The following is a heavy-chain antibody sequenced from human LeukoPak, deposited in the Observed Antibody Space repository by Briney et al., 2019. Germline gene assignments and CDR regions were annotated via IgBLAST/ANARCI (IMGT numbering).Heavy chain of an antibody. V-gene: IGHV1-46*01. Sequence: ASVKVSCKASGYTFINFYIHWVRQAPGQGLEWLGMINPSGGSTTYAQKFQGRVTMTRHMSTSTVYMELSSLRSEDTAVYYCARALTNYIAVAGSLDVWGKGTTVTVSS. J-gene: IGHJ6*04. CDR3: ARALTNYIAVAGSLDV. D-gene: IGHD6-19*01. CDR1: GYTFINFY. CDR2: INPSGGST.